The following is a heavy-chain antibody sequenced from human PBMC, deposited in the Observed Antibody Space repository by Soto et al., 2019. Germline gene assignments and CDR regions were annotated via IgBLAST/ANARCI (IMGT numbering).Heavy chain of an antibody. CDR1: GGSFSGYY. V-gene: IGHV4-34*01. Sequence: SETLSLTCAVYGGSFSGYYWSWIRQPPGKGLEWIGEINHSGSTNYNPSLRSRVTISVDTSKNQFSLKLSSVTAADTAVYYCARVRIVVVPAAPYYYGMDVWGQGTTVTVSS. J-gene: IGHJ6*02. D-gene: IGHD2-2*01. CDR2: INHSGST. CDR3: ARVRIVVVPAAPYYYGMDV.